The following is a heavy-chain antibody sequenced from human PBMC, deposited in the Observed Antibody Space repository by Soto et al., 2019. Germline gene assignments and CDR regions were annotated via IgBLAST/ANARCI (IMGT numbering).Heavy chain of an antibody. CDR2: IYTSGST. J-gene: IGHJ4*02. Sequence: SETLSLTCTVSGGSIRDDYGSWIRQPAGKGLEWIGRIYTSGSTDYNPSLKSRVSISIDTSRSQFSLKLTSMTAADTAVYYCARERREKIHDGYDIDYWGQGTLVTVSS. CDR3: ARERREKIHDGYDIDY. CDR1: GGSIRDDY. V-gene: IGHV4-4*07. D-gene: IGHD5-12*01.